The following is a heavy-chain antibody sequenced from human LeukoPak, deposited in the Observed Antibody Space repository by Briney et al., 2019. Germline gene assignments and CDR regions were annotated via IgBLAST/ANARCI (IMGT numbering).Heavy chain of an antibody. V-gene: IGHV3-7*03. Sequence: GGSLRLSCAASGFTFSSYRMSWVRQAPGKGLEWVANIKQDGSEKYYVDSVKGRFTISRDGSKNTLYLQLNSLRTEDTAIYYCVREREGSNSEHWGQGTLVTVSS. CDR3: VREREGSNSEH. J-gene: IGHJ1*01. CDR1: GFTFSSYR. CDR2: IKQDGSEK. D-gene: IGHD1-26*01.